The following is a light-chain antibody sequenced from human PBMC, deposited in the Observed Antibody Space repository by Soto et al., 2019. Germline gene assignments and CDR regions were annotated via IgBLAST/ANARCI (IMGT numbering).Light chain of an antibody. J-gene: IGKJ3*01. CDR3: QQYNNCPPT. Sequence: EIVMTQSPATLSVSPGERATLSCRASQSVSSNLAWYQQKPGQAPRLLIYGASTRATGIPARFSGSGSGTDFTLTISSLQSEDFAVYYCQQYNNCPPTFGPGTKVDIK. CDR2: GAS. CDR1: QSVSSN. V-gene: IGKV3-15*01.